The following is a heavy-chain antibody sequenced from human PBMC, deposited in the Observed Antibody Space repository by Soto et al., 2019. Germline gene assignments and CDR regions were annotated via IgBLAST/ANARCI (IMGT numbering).Heavy chain of an antibody. J-gene: IGHJ4*02. CDR1: GGSFSGYY. CDR3: ARREAGYDNFDY. CDR2: INHSGST. Sequence: SETLSLTCAVYGGSFSGYYWSWIRQPPGKGLEWIGEINHSGSTNYNPSLKSRVTISVDTSKNQFSLKLSSVTAADTAVYYCARREAGYDNFDYWGQGTLVTVS. D-gene: IGHD5-12*01. V-gene: IGHV4-34*01.